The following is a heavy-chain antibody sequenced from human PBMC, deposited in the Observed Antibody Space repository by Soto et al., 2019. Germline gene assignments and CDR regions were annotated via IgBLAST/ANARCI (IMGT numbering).Heavy chain of an antibody. D-gene: IGHD1-26*01. J-gene: IGHJ4*02. CDR2: INQDGFGK. CDR3: AKDHGTGSYPY. V-gene: IGHV3-7*05. Sequence: EVQLVESGGGLVQPGGSLRLSCVISGSTISSHWMTWVRQAPGKGLEWVAGINQDGFGKHYVDSVKGRFTISRDSAKNSLYLQMDSLRAEDTAVYYCAKDHGTGSYPYWGQGTLVTVSS. CDR1: GSTISSHW.